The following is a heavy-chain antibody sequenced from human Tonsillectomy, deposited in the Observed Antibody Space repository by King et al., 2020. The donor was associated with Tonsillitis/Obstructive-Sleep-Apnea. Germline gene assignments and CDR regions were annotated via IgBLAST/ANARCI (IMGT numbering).Heavy chain of an antibody. Sequence: VQLVESGGGVVQPGRSLRLSCAASGFTFSSYGMHWVRQAPGKGLEWVAVIWYDGSNKYYADSVKGRFTISRDNSQNTRYLQMNSLRAEDTAVYYCASVRGRRTTVLDYWGQGTLVTVSS. V-gene: IGHV3-33*01. CDR1: GFTFSSYG. J-gene: IGHJ4*02. CDR3: ASVRGRRTTVLDY. D-gene: IGHD4-11*01. CDR2: IWYDGSNK.